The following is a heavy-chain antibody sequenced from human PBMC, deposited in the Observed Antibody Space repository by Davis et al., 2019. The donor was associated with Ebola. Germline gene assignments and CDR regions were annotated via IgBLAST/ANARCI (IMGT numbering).Heavy chain of an antibody. V-gene: IGHV3-7*01. Sequence: PGGSLRLSCAASGLIFSNYVMTWVRQAPGKGPEWVANINRDGTAEYYVDSVKGRFTVSRDNRKNSLFLQMNSLRAEDTAVYYCSRGGAGTSYYWVYWGQGTLVTVSS. CDR2: INRDGTAE. CDR3: SRGGAGTSYYWVY. CDR1: GLIFSNYV. J-gene: IGHJ4*02. D-gene: IGHD2-2*01.